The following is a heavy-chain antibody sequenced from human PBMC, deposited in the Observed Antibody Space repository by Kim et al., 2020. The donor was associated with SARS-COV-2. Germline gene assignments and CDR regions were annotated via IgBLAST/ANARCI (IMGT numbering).Heavy chain of an antibody. Sequence: GGSLRLSCAASGFTFSSYGMHWVRQAPGKGLEWVAVTSYDGSNKYYADSVKGRFTISRDNSKNTLYLQMNSLRAEDTAVYYCAKGDGGSYWVDYWGQGTLVTVSS. CDR2: TSYDGSNK. J-gene: IGHJ4*02. V-gene: IGHV3-30*18. D-gene: IGHD1-26*01. CDR3: AKGDGGSYWVDY. CDR1: GFTFSSYG.